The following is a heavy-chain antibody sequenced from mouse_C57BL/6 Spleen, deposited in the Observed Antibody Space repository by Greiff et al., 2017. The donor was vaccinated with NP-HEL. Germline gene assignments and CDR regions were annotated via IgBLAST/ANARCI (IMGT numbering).Heavy chain of an antibody. J-gene: IGHJ4*01. CDR2: ISGGGGNT. D-gene: IGHD2-2*01. V-gene: IGHV5-9*01. Sequence: EVMLVESGGGLVKPGGSLKLSCAASGFTFSSYTMSWVRQTPEKRLEWVATISGGGGNTYYPDSVKGRFTISRDNAQNTLYLQMSILRSEDTALYYCARRGVTTGMDYWGQGTSVTVSS. CDR1: GFTFSSYT. CDR3: ARRGVTTGMDY.